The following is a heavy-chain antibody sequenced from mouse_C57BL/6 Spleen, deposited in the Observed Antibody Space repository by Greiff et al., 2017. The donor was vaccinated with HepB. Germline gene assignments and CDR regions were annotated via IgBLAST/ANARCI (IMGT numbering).Heavy chain of an antibody. J-gene: IGHJ4*01. Sequence: EVKLVESGGGLVKPGGSLKLSCAASGFTFSDYGMHWVRQAPEKGLEWVAYISSGSSTIYYADTVKGRFTISRDNAKNTLFLQMTSLRSEDTGMYYCARGGLGAMDYWGQGTSVTVSS. CDR2: ISSGSSTI. D-gene: IGHD4-1*01. V-gene: IGHV5-17*01. CDR1: GFTFSDYG. CDR3: ARGGLGAMDY.